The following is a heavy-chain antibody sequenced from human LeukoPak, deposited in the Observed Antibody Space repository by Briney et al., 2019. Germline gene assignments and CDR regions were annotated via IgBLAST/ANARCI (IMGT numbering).Heavy chain of an antibody. Sequence: SVKVSCKVSGYTLTESSMHWVRQAPGQGLEWMGGIIPIFGTANYAQKFQGRVTITADEPTSTAYMELSSLRSEDTAVYYCASIRGGAADYWGQGTLVTVSS. CDR3: ASIRGGAADY. V-gene: IGHV1-69*01. J-gene: IGHJ4*02. CDR2: IIPIFGTA. CDR1: GYTLTESS. D-gene: IGHD3-16*01.